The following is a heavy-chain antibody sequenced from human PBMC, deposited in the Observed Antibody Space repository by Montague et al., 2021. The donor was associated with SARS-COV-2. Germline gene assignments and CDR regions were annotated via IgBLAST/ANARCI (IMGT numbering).Heavy chain of an antibody. CDR1: GGSLSGYY. J-gene: IGHJ6*02. Sequence: SETLSLTCAVYGGSLSGYYWSWIRQPPEKGLEWIGEINHSANTKYNPSLKSPVTISIGTSKNQFSLRMTSVTAADTATYYCASGIYPSGSYYNRYYYGLNXWGPGTTVIVSS. D-gene: IGHD3-10*01. CDR2: INHSANT. CDR3: ASGIYPSGSYYNRYYYGLNX. V-gene: IGHV4-34*01.